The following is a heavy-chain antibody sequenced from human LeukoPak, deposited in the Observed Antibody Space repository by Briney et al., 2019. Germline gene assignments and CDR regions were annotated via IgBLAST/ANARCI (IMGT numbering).Heavy chain of an antibody. D-gene: IGHD1-26*01. CDR1: GFTFSSYG. Sequence: GGSLRLSCAASGFTFSSYGMHWVRQAPGKGLEWVAVISYDGSNKYYADSVKGRFTISRDNSKNTLYLQMNSLRAEDTAVYYCARDGSLAGGDYWGQGTLVTVSS. CDR2: ISYDGSNK. J-gene: IGHJ4*02. CDR3: ARDGSLAGGDY. V-gene: IGHV3-30*03.